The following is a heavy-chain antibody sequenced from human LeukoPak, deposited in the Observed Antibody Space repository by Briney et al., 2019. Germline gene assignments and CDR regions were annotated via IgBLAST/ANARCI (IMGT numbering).Heavy chain of an antibody. Sequence: GGSLRLSCVASGFTFSSYAMSWVRQAPGKGLEWVSAISGSGGSTYYADSVKGRFTISRDNSKNTLYLQMNSLRAEDTAVYYCAKDPLYGGYEGKWYYFDYWGQGTLVTVSS. D-gene: IGHD5-12*01. CDR1: GFTFSSYA. CDR3: AKDPLYGGYEGKWYYFDY. CDR2: ISGSGGST. V-gene: IGHV3-23*01. J-gene: IGHJ4*02.